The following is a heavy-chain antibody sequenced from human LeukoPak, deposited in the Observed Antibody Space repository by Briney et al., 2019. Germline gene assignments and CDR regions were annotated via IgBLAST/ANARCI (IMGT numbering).Heavy chain of an antibody. CDR1: GFTFSSYS. J-gene: IGHJ5*02. CDR2: INHSGST. CDR3: ARFVRGSNWFDP. D-gene: IGHD2-8*01. V-gene: IGHV4-34*01. Sequence: GSLRLSCAASGFTFSSYSMNWVRQAPGKGLEWIGEINHSGSTNYNPSLKSRVTISVDTSKNQFSLKLSSVTAADTAVYYCARFVRGSNWFDPWGQGTLVTVSS.